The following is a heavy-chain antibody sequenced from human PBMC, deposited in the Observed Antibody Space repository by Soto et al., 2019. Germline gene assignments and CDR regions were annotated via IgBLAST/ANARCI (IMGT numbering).Heavy chain of an antibody. D-gene: IGHD1-26*01. Sequence: SETLSLTCAVYGGSFSGYYWSWIRQPPGKGLEWIGEINHSGITNYNPSLKSRVTISVDTSKNQFSLKLSSVTAADTAVYYCARERIVGATKRMDVWGQGTTVTFS. CDR1: GGSFSGYY. V-gene: IGHV4-34*01. CDR3: ARERIVGATKRMDV. J-gene: IGHJ6*02. CDR2: INHSGIT.